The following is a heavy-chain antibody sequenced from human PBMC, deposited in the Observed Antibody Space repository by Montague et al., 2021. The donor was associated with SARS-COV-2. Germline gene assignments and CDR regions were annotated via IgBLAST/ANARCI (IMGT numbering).Heavy chain of an antibody. J-gene: IGHJ6*03. Sequence: SETLSLTCTVSGGSISSYYWSWIRQPPGKGLEWIGDINHSGSTNYNPSLKSRVTISVDTSKNQFSLKLSSVTAADTAVYYCAGAYYDFWSGVIRYYYMDVWGKGTTVTVSS. D-gene: IGHD3-3*01. CDR3: AGAYYDFWSGVIRYYYMDV. CDR2: INHSGST. V-gene: IGHV4-59*12. CDR1: GGSISSYY.